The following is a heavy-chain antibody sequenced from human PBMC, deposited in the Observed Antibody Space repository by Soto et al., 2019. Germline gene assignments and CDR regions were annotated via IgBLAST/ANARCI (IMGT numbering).Heavy chain of an antibody. D-gene: IGHD2-15*01. J-gene: IGHJ6*02. CDR3: SGCSGGACDQNYGMDV. V-gene: IGHV3-21*01. CDR1: GFTFSSCT. Sequence: EVHLVESGGGLVKPGGSLRLSCAVSGFTFSSCTMNWVRQAPGKGLEWVSSISPSTSHIYYADSVKGRFTISRDNAKNSLFLQMTSLRAEDTAVYYCSGCSGGACDQNYGMDVWGQGTTVTVSS. CDR2: ISPSTSHI.